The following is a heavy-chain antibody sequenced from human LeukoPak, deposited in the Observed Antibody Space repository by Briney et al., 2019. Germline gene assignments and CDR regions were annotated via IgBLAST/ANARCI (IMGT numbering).Heavy chain of an antibody. J-gene: IGHJ6*02. D-gene: IGHD3-3*01. CDR1: GGTFSSYA. Sequence: GASVTVSCKASGGTFSSYAISWVRQAPGQGLEWMGGIIPIFGTANYAQKFQGRVTITADESTSTAYMELSSLRSEDTAVYYCGRDHVYDFWSGYLDYYYYGMDVWGQGTTVTVSS. V-gene: IGHV1-69*13. CDR3: GRDHVYDFWSGYLDYYYYGMDV. CDR2: IIPIFGTA.